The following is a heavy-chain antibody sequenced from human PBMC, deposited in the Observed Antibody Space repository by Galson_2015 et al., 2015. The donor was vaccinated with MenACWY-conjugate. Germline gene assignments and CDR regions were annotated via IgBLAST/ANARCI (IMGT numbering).Heavy chain of an antibody. J-gene: IGHJ4*02. Sequence: SVKVSCKASGYTFTSYGISWVRQAPGQGLEWMGWISAYNGNTNYAQKLQGRVTMTTDTSTSTAYMELRSLRSDDTAVYYCARGKVGLLWFGESFYSGQGTLLTVSS. V-gene: IGHV1-18*01. CDR2: ISAYNGNT. CDR1: GYTFTSYG. CDR3: ARGKVGLLWFGESFY. D-gene: IGHD3-10*01.